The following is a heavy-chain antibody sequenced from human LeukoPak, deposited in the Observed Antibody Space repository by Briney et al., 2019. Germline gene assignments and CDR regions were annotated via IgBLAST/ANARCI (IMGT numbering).Heavy chain of an antibody. V-gene: IGHV3-21*01. CDR1: GFTFSSYW. Sequence: GGSLRLSCAASGFTFSSYWMSWVRQAPGKGLEWVSSISSSSSYIYYADSVKGRFTISRDNAKNSLYLQMNSLRAEDTAVYYCARLDSSWFGWFDPWGQGTLVTVSS. CDR2: ISSSSSYI. D-gene: IGHD6-13*01. J-gene: IGHJ5*02. CDR3: ARLDSSWFGWFDP.